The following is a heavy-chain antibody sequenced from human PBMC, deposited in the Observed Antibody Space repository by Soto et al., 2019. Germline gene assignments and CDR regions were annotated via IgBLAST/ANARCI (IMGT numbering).Heavy chain of an antibody. V-gene: IGHV4-39*01. J-gene: IGHJ4*02. CDR1: GGSISSSSYY. D-gene: IGHD6-13*01. CDR2: IYYSGST. Sequence: SSETLSLTCTVSGGSISSSSYYWGWIRQPPGKGLEWIGSIYYSGSTYYNPSLKSRVTISVDTSKNQFSLKLSSVTAADTAVYYCARHVPPYSSSWYGNFDYWGQGTLVTVSS. CDR3: ARHVPPYSSSWYGNFDY.